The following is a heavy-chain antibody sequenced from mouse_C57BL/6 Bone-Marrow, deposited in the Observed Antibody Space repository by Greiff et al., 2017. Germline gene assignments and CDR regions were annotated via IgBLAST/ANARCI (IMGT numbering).Heavy chain of an antibody. D-gene: IGHD3-2*02. CDR3: ARQLRRRGAPSGFAY. CDR1: GYTFTSYW. V-gene: IGHV1-72*01. Sequence: VQLQQPGAELVKPGASVKLSCKASGYTFTSYWMHWVKQRPGRGLEWLGRIDPNSGGTKYNEKFKSKATLTVDKPSSTAYMQLRRLTSEDSAVYYCARQLRRRGAPSGFAYWGQGTLVTVSA. CDR2: IDPNSGGT. J-gene: IGHJ3*01.